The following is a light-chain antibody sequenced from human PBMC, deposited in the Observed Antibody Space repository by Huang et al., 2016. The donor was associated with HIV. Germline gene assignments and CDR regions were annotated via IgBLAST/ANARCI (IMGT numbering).Light chain of an antibody. CDR2: EIS. V-gene: IGKV1-5*03. J-gene: IGKJ1*01. Sequence: DIQMTQSPSTLSAFVGDRLTTTCRASQNISSWLAWYQQKPGKAPRLLIYEISSLESGGPSRFSGSGSGTEFTLNISSLQPDDIGTYYCQYGETFGQGSKVEVK. CDR1: QNISSW. CDR3: QYGET.